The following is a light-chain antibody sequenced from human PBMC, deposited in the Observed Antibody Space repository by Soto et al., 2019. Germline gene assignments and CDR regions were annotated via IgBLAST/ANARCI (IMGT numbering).Light chain of an antibody. J-gene: IGKJ1*01. CDR3: MQALQTPT. CDR1: QSLLHSNGYNY. CDR2: LGS. Sequence: DIVMTQSPLSLPVTPGESASISCRSSQSLLHSNGYNYLDWYLQKPRQSPQLLIYLGSNRASGVPDRFSGSGSGTDFTLKISRVEAEDVGVYYCMQALQTPTFGQGTKVEIK. V-gene: IGKV2-28*01.